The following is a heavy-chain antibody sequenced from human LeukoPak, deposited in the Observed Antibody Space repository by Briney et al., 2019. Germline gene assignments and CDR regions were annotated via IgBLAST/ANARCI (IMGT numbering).Heavy chain of an antibody. V-gene: IGHV4-30-4*08. CDR2: IYYTGSV. Sequence: PSQTLSLTCTISGASISTGGFYWTWIRQPPGEGLEWIGYIYYTGSVDYNASLKSRLTISLDTSKNRFSLKLNSVTAADAAVYYCARERFTYRSSTSCQGDNWFDPWGQGTLVTVSS. CDR3: ARERFTYRSSTSCQGDNWFDP. D-gene: IGHD2-2*01. CDR1: GASISTGGFY. J-gene: IGHJ5*02.